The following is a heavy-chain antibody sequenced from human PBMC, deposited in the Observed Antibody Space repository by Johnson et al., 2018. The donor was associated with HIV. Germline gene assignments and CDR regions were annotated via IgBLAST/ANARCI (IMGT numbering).Heavy chain of an antibody. V-gene: IGHV3-30*04. D-gene: IGHD3-10*01. J-gene: IGHJ3*02. Sequence: QEQLVESGGGVVQPGRSLRLSCAASGFTFSSYAMHWVRQAPGKGLEWVAVISYDGSNKYYAASVKGRFTLARDSSKDTLYVQMNSLRGEDTAVYYCARDPDPFREYHGDAFDIWGQGTVVTVSS. CDR3: ARDPDPFREYHGDAFDI. CDR2: ISYDGSNK. CDR1: GFTFSSYA.